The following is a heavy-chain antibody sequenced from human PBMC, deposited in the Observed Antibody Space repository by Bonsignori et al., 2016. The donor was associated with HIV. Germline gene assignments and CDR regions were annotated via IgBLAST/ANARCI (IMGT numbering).Heavy chain of an antibody. V-gene: IGHV3-66*01. J-gene: IGHJ4*02. D-gene: IGHD3-10*01. CDR2: IYSGGST. CDR3: ARDLDYGSGSYTDY. Sequence: WIRQPPGKGLEWVSVIYSGGSTYYADSVKGRFTISRDNSKNTLYLQMNSLRAEDTAVYYCARDLDYGSGSYTDYWGQGTLVTVSS.